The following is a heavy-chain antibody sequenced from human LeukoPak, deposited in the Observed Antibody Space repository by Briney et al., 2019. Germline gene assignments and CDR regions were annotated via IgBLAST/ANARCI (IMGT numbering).Heavy chain of an antibody. Sequence: ASVKVSCKSSGYTLTGYYIHWVRQAPGQGLEWMGWFNPNSGGTNYAQKFQGRVAMTRDTSINTAYMELSRLRSDDTAVYYCARGEVHHYDRNGFNDYWGQGTLVTVSS. J-gene: IGHJ4*02. CDR2: FNPNSGGT. CDR3: ARGEVHHYDRNGFNDY. D-gene: IGHD3-22*01. CDR1: GYTLTGYY. V-gene: IGHV1-2*02.